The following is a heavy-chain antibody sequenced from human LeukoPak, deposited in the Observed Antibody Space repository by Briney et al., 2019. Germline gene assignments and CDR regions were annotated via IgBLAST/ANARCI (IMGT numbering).Heavy chain of an antibody. D-gene: IGHD6-13*01. CDR2: IIPIFGTA. Sequence: SVKVSCKASGGTFSSYAISWVRQAPGQGLEWMGGIIPIFGTANYAQKFQGRVTITTDESTSTAYMELSSLRCEDTAFYYCAGARLAAAGTDAFDIWGQGTMVIVSS. CDR3: AGARLAAAGTDAFDI. V-gene: IGHV1-69*05. CDR1: GGTFSSYA. J-gene: IGHJ3*02.